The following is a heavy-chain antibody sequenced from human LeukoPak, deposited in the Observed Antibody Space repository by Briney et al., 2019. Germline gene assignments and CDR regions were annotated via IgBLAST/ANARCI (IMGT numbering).Heavy chain of an antibody. V-gene: IGHV3-7*01. J-gene: IGHJ3*02. CDR1: GFTPIGYW. CDR2: IQQDGNEK. Sequence: GSPRLSCAASGFTPIGYWMSWVRQAPGKGREWVSSIQQDGNEKNSVDSVKGRFTISKDNTKNSLYLQMNSRRAEDTAVYYCVRESRSAFDIWGQGTMVTVSS. CDR3: VRESRSAFDI.